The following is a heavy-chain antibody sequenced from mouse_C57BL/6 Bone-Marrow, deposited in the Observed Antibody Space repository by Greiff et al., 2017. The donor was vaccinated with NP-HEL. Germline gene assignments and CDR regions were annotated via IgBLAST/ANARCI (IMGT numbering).Heavy chain of an antibody. CDR2: ISSGSSTI. CDR1: GFTFSDYG. D-gene: IGHD4-1*01. V-gene: IGHV5-17*01. J-gene: IGHJ1*03. CDR3: AQNWDGYWYFDV. Sequence: EVKVVESGGGLVKPGGSLKLSCAASGFTFSDYGMHWVRQAPEKGLEWVAYISSGSSTIYYADTVKGRFTISRDNAKNTLFLQMTSLRSEDTAMYYCAQNWDGYWYFDVWGTGTTVTVSS.